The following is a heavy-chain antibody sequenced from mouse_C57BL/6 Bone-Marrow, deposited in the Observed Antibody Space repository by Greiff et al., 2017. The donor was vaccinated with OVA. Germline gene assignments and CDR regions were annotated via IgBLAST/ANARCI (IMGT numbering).Heavy chain of an antibody. J-gene: IGHJ3*01. CDR1: GYTFTSYG. Sequence: QVHVKQSGAELARPGASVKLSCKASGYTFTSYGISWVKQRTGQGLEWIGEIYPRSGNTYYNEKFKGKATLTADKSSSTAYMELRSLTSEDSAVYFCAIHLLWLRRFAYWGQGTLVTVSA. CDR2: IYPRSGNT. D-gene: IGHD2-2*01. V-gene: IGHV1-81*01. CDR3: AIHLLWLRRFAY.